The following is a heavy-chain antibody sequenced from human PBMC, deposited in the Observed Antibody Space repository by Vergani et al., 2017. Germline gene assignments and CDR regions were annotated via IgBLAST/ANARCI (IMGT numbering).Heavy chain of an antibody. CDR3: ARDLRFLYTRYDP. D-gene: IGHD3-16*01. J-gene: IGHJ5*02. CDR1: GFTFNQYD. Sequence: QVQLVESGGGVVQPGRSLRLSCAASGFTFNQYDMHWVRQAPGKGLEWVAVTWYDGNNKQYADSVKGRFTISRDNSKSMMYLQMNSLRDEDTGLYYCARDLRFLYTRYDPLGQGTLGTGSS. V-gene: IGHV3-33*01. CDR2: TWYDGNNK.